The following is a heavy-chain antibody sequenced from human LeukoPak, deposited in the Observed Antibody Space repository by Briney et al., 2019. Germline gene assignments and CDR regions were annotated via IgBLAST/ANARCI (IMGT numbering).Heavy chain of an antibody. J-gene: IGHJ3*02. Sequence: PGGSLRLSCAASGFTVSSNYMSWVRQAPGKGLEWVSVIYSGGSTYYADSVKGRFTISRDNSKNTLYLQMNSLRAEDTAVYYCARDSGSYYGAFDIWGQGTMVTVSS. CDR2: IYSGGST. D-gene: IGHD1-26*01. CDR1: GFTVSSNY. V-gene: IGHV3-66*01. CDR3: ARDSGSYYGAFDI.